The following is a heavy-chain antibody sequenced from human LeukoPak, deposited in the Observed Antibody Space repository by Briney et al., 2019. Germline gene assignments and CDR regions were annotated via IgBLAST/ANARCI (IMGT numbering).Heavy chain of an antibody. V-gene: IGHV3-7*01. D-gene: IGHD2-15*01. J-gene: IGHJ5*02. Sequence: PGGSLRLSSAASGFTFSSYWMSWVRQAPGKGLEWVANIKQDGSEKYYVDSVKGRFTISRDNAKNSLYLQMNSLRAEDTAVYYCARGTGYCSGGSCYSGHNWFDPWGQGTLVTVSS. CDR1: GFTFSSYW. CDR3: ARGTGYCSGGSCYSGHNWFDP. CDR2: IKQDGSEK.